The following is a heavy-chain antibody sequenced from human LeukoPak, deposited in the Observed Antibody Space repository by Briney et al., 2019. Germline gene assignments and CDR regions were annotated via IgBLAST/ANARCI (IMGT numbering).Heavy chain of an antibody. J-gene: IGHJ4*02. CDR3: ARARNYDFWSGYLYYFDY. Sequence: SETLSLTCAVCGGSFSGYYWSWIRQPPGKGLEWIGEINHSGSTNYNPSLKSRVTISVDTSKNQFSLKLSSVTAADTAVYYCARARNYDFWSGYLYYFDYWGQGTLVTVSS. CDR2: INHSGST. V-gene: IGHV4-34*01. CDR1: GGSFSGYY. D-gene: IGHD3-3*01.